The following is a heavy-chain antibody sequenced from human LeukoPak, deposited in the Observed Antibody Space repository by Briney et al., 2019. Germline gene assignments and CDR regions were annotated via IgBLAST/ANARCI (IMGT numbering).Heavy chain of an antibody. CDR3: ASQALYYYGSGSYDY. CDR2: INHSGST. J-gene: IGHJ4*02. D-gene: IGHD3-10*01. Sequence: SETLSLTCAVYGGSFSGYYWSWIRQPPGKGLEWIGEINHSGSTNYNPSLKSRVTISVDTSKNQFSLKLSSVTAADTAVYYCASQALYYYGSGSYDYWGQGTLVTVSS. V-gene: IGHV4-34*01. CDR1: GGSFSGYY.